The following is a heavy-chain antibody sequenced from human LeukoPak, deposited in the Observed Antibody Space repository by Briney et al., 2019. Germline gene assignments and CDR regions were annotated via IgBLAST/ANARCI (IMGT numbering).Heavy chain of an antibody. J-gene: IGHJ5*02. CDR3: ARARVVPAANWFDP. V-gene: IGHV1-18*01. Sequence: EASVKVSCKASGYTFTSYGISWVRQAPGQGLEWMGWISAYNGNTNYAHNLQGRVTMTTDTSTSTAYMELRSLRSDDTAVYYCARARVVPAANWFDPWGQGTLVTVSS. D-gene: IGHD2-2*01. CDR1: GYTFTSYG. CDR2: ISAYNGNT.